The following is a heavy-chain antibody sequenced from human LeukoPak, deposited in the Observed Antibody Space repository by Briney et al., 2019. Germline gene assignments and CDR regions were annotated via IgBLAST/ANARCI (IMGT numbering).Heavy chain of an antibody. CDR2: LTDSGGTT. D-gene: IGHD5-24*01. CDR3: AKKRDAFDI. Sequence: GGFLRLSCVASGFTFSSYAMGWVRQAPGKRPEWVSSLTDSGGTTYYVDPVKGRFTISRDNSKNTLYLHMNSLRAEDTAMYYCAKKRDAFDIWGQGKVVAVSS. CDR1: GFTFSSYA. V-gene: IGHV3-23*01. J-gene: IGHJ3*02.